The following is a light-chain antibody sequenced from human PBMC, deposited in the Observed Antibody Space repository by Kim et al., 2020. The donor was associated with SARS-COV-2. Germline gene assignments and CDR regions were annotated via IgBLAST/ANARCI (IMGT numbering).Light chain of an antibody. CDR3: QQYNNWPPYT. CDR1: QSVSNK. Sequence: EIVMTQSPGTLSVSPGERATLSCRASQSVSNKLAWYQQRPGQSPRLLIYGASTRATGIPARFSGSGSGTEFTLTISSLQSEDFAVYFCQQYNNWPPYTFGQWTKLEI. J-gene: IGKJ2*01. CDR2: GAS. V-gene: IGKV3-15*01.